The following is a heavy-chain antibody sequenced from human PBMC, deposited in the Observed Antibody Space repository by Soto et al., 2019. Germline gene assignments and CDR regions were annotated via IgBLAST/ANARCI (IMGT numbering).Heavy chain of an antibody. D-gene: IGHD3-10*01. CDR2: ISYDGSNK. CDR3: ARELYYYGSGLTPNYYYYGMDV. J-gene: IGHJ6*02. V-gene: IGHV3-30-3*01. CDR1: GFTFSSYA. Sequence: GGSLRLSCAASGFTFSSYAMHWVRQAPGKGLEWVAVISYDGSNKYYADSVKGRFTISRDNSKNTLYLQMNSLRAEDTAVYYCARELYYYGSGLTPNYYYYGMDVWGQGTTVTVSS.